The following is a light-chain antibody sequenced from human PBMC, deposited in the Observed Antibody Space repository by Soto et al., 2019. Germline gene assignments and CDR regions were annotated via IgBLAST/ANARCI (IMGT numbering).Light chain of an antibody. CDR2: DVS. CDR3: CSYAGSDSYV. J-gene: IGLJ1*01. Sequence: QSALTQPRSVSGSPGQSVTISYTGTSSDVGGYNTVSWYQQHPGKAPKLMIYDVSKRPSGVPDRFSGSKSGNTASLTISGLQAEDEADYYCCSYAGSDSYVFGTGTKLTVL. CDR1: SSDVGGYNT. V-gene: IGLV2-11*01.